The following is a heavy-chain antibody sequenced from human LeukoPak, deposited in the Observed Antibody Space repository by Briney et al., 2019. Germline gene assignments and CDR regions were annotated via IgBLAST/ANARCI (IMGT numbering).Heavy chain of an antibody. Sequence: SETLSLTCAVYGGSFSGYYWSWIRQPPGKGLEWIGEINHSGSTNYNPSLKSRVTISVDTSKNQFSLKLSSVTATDTAVYYCARRAHGTSWDNYYFDYWGQGSLVTVSS. CDR3: ARRAHGTSWDNYYFDY. V-gene: IGHV4-34*01. J-gene: IGHJ4*02. CDR2: INHSGST. CDR1: GGSFSGYY. D-gene: IGHD2-2*01.